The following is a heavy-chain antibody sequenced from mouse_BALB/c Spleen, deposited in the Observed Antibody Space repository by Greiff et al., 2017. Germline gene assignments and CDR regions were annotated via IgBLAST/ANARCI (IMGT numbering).Heavy chain of an antibody. V-gene: IGHV1-37*01. CDR3: GRSNGFYAIDY. Sequence: VQLKESGPELVKPGASVKISCTASGYSFTGYFMNWVKQSHGKSLEWIGRINPYNGDTYYNQKFKGKATLTVDKSSSTAHMELLSLTSEDSAVYDCGRSNGFYAIDYWGQGTSVTVSA. J-gene: IGHJ4*01. CDR2: INPYNGDT. CDR1: GYSFTGYF. D-gene: IGHD1-1*01.